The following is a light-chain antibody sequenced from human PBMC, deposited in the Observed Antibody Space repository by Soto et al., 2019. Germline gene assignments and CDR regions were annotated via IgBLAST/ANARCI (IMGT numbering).Light chain of an antibody. Sequence: VLTQSPGTLSLSPGERATLSCRASQSVSSSYLAWYQQKPGQAPRLLIYGASSMATGIPDRFSGSGSGTDFTLTITRLEPEDFAVYYCQQYGSSPPYTFGQGNKLEIK. CDR1: QSVSSSY. CDR3: QQYGSSPPYT. V-gene: IGKV3-20*01. CDR2: GAS. J-gene: IGKJ2*01.